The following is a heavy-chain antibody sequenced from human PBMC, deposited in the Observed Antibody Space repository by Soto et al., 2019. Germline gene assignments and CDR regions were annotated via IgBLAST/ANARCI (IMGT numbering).Heavy chain of an antibody. Sequence: QVQLQESGPGLVKPSQTLSLTCTVSGGSISSGGYYWSWIRQHPGKGLEWIGYISYSGSTYYNPYLKSRVTIPVDSAKDQLSLTLSSVTAEYTVVYYWARWPQLEPRFDYWCPGTLVTVSS. CDR1: GGSISSGGYY. V-gene: IGHV4-31*03. D-gene: IGHD1-1*01. J-gene: IGHJ4*02. CDR2: ISYSGST. CDR3: ARWPQLEPRFDY.